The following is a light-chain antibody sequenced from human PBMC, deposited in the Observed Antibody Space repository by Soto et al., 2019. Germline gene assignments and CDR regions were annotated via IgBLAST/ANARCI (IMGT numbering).Light chain of an antibody. CDR2: EVT. CDR3: SSYTSSFTLV. J-gene: IGLJ1*01. Sequence: QSALTQPASASGSPGQPIIISCSGTSSDVGGYKYVSWYQQHPGKAPKLIIFEVTNRPSGVSNRFSGSKSGNTASLTISGLQADDEADYYCSSYTSSFTLVFGTGTKLTVL. CDR1: SSDVGGYKY. V-gene: IGLV2-14*01.